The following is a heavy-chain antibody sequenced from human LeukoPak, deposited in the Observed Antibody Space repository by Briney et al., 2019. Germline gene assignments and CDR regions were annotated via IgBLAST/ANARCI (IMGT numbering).Heavy chain of an antibody. CDR2: ISSSSSYI. D-gene: IGHD3-10*01. CDR3: ARDRMYYYGSGNSFWFDP. V-gene: IGHV3-21*01. J-gene: IGHJ5*02. Sequence: PGGSLRLSCAASGFTFSSYSMNWVRQAPGKGLEWVSSISSSSSYIYYADSVKGRFTISRDNAKNSLYLQMNSLRAEDTAVYYCARDRMYYYGSGNSFWFDPWGQGTLVTVSS. CDR1: GFTFSSYS.